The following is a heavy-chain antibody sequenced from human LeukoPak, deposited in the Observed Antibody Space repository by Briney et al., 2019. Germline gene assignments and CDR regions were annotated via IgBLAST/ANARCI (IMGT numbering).Heavy chain of an antibody. J-gene: IGHJ5*02. CDR1: GGSISSGDYY. CDR2: IYYSGIT. Sequence: SETLSLTCTVSGGSISSGDYYWSWIRQPPGMGLEWIGSIYYSGITYYNQSLKSRATVSVDTSKNQFSLNPNSVTAADTAVYYCARRNGHSWDVGNWFDPWGQGTVVTVSS. V-gene: IGHV4-39*01. CDR3: ARRNGHSWDVGNWFDP. D-gene: IGHD6-13*01.